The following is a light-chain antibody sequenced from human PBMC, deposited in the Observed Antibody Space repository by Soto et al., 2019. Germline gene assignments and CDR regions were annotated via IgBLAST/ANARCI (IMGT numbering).Light chain of an antibody. V-gene: IGKV1-9*01. CDR2: KAT. CDR1: QDISDY. Sequence: QSPSFLSASVGDRVTITCRASQDISDYLAWYQQRPGKAPKLLIYKATILQSGVPSRFSGSGSGTEFTLAISNLQPDDFATYYCQQYETFSPWTFGQGTKVDIK. J-gene: IGKJ1*01. CDR3: QQYETFSPWT.